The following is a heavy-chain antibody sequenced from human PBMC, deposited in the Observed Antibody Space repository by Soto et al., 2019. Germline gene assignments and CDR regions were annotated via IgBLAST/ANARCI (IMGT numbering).Heavy chain of an antibody. V-gene: IGHV3-7*01. CDR3: ASERVLGLRSYFDY. J-gene: IGHJ4*02. CDR1: GFTFSSYA. Sequence: GGSLRLSCAASGFTFSSYAMHWVRQAPGKGLEWVANIKKDGSEKYYVDSVKGRFTISRDNAKNSLYLQMNSLRAEDTAVYYCASERVLGLRSYFDYWGQGTLVTVSS. D-gene: IGHD4-17*01. CDR2: IKKDGSEK.